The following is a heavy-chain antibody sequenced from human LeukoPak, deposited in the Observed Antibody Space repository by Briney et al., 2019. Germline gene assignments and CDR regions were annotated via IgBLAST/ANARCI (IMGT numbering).Heavy chain of an antibody. CDR1: GFTFSSYA. CDR2: ISYDGSNK. V-gene: IGHV3-30-3*01. D-gene: IGHD6-13*01. J-gene: IGHJ4*02. CDR3: ARASRGSRDY. Sequence: PGGSLRLSCAASGFTFSSYAMHWVRQAPGKGLEWVAVISYDGSNKYYADSVKGRFTISRDNSKNTLYLQMNSLRAEDTAVYYCARASRGSRDYWGQGTLVTVSS.